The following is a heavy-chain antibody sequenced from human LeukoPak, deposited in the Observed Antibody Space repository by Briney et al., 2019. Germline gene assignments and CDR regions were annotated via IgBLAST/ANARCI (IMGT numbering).Heavy chain of an antibody. D-gene: IGHD1-26*01. CDR2: INPNSGGT. CDR1: GYTFTGYY. CDR3: AVLGSYYYYGMDV. Sequence: GASVKVSCKASGYTFTGYYMHWVRQAPGQGLEWMGWINPNSGGTNYARKFQGRVTMTRDTSISTAYMELSRLRSDDTAVYYCAVLGSYYYYGMDVWGQGTTVTVSS. J-gene: IGHJ6*02. V-gene: IGHV1-2*02.